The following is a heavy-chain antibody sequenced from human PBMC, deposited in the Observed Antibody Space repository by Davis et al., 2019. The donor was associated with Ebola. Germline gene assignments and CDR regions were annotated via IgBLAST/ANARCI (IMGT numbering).Heavy chain of an antibody. V-gene: IGHV3-7*01. CDR1: GFIFSSYW. J-gene: IGHJ4*02. Sequence: GGSLRLSRAASGFIFSSYWMSWVRQAPGKGLEWVADIKQDGSEKYYVDSVKGRFTISRDNAKNSLYLQMNSLRAEDTALYYCARAGWDIVVVPAAHHTFDYWGQGTLVTVSS. CDR3: ARAGWDIVVVPAAHHTFDY. D-gene: IGHD2-2*01. CDR2: IKQDGSEK.